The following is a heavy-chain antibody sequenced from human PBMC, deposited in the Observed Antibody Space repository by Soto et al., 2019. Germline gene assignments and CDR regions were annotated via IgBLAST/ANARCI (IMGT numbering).Heavy chain of an antibody. CDR3: AKDLWGDGYTFDAFDI. CDR2: ISGSGGST. D-gene: IGHD3-16*01. V-gene: IGHV3-23*01. J-gene: IGHJ3*02. CDR1: GFTFSSYA. Sequence: GGSLRLSCAASGFTFSSYAMSWVRQAPGKGLEWVSAISGSGGSTYYADSVKGRFTISRDNSKNTLYLQMNSLRAEDTAVYYCAKDLWGDGYTFDAFDIWGQGSLVTVSS.